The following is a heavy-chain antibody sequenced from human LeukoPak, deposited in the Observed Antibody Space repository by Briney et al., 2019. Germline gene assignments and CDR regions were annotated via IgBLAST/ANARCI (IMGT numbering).Heavy chain of an antibody. CDR2: IYHSGST. D-gene: IGHD2-2*01. J-gene: IGHJ3*02. CDR3: ALVVPAAIMRTDAFDI. CDR1: GYSISSGYY. Sequence: PSETLSLTCTVSGYSISSGYYWGWIRQPPGKGLEWIGSIYHSGSTYYNPSLKSRVTISVDTSKNQFSLKLSSVTAADTAVYYCALVVPAAIMRTDAFDIWGQGTMATVSS. V-gene: IGHV4-38-2*02.